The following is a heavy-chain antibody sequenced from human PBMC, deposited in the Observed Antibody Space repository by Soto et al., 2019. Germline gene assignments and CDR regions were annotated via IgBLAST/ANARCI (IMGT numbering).Heavy chain of an antibody. CDR3: ARRPTGSGSSYFEN. D-gene: IGHD3-10*01. CDR1: GDSISSGEYY. Sequence: QVHLQESGPGLVKPSETLSLTCSVSGDSISSGEYYWNWIRQHPVKGLEWIGFVHYSGSTFYNPSIQSRVSISIATSENRFSLKVTSVTSAATAVYYCARRPTGSGSSYFENWGQGRLITVSS. J-gene: IGHJ4*02. CDR2: VHYSGST. V-gene: IGHV4-31*03.